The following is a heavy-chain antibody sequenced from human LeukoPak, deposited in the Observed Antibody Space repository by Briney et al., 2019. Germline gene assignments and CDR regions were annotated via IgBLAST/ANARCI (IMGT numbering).Heavy chain of an antibody. V-gene: IGHV4-61*02. J-gene: IGHJ6*03. CDR2: LYSTGSS. D-gene: IGHD3-10*01. CDR3: ATGNYYYYMDV. CDR1: GGSITSNSYF. Sequence: SETLSLTCTVSGGSITSNSYFWSWSRQPAGKGLEWIGRLYSTGSSDYNPSLKDRVTISVDTSKNQFSLKLSSVTAADTAVYYCATGNYYYYMDVWGKGTTVTISS.